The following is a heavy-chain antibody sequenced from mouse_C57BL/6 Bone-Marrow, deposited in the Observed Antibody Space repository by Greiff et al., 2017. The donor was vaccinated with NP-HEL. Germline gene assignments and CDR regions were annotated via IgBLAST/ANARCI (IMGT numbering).Heavy chain of an antibody. CDR1: GYTFTSYG. D-gene: IGHD1-1*01. V-gene: IGHV1-81*01. J-gene: IGHJ1*03. CDR2: IYPRSGNT. Sequence: VQLQQSGAELARPGASVKLSCKASGYTFTSYGISWVKQRPGQGLEWIGEIYPRSGNTYYNEKFKGKATLTADKSSSTAYMELRSLTSEDSAVDFGARGRLYGSSDEDWYFDVWGTGTAVTVSS. CDR3: ARGRLYGSSDEDWYFDV.